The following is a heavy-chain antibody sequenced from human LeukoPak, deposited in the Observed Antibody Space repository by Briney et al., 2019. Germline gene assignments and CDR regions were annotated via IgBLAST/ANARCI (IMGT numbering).Heavy chain of an antibody. CDR2: IYSGGST. V-gene: IGHV3-66*01. J-gene: IGHJ6*03. Sequence: PGGSLRLSCAASGFTVSSNYMSWVRQAPGKGLEWVSVIYSGGSTYYADSVKGRFTISRDNSKNTLYLQMNSLRAEDTAVYYCARARYYYYYMDVWGKGTTVTISS. CDR1: GFTVSSNY. CDR3: ARARYYYYYMDV.